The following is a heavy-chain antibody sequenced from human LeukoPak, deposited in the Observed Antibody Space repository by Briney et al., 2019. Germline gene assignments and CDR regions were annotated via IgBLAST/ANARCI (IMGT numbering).Heavy chain of an antibody. J-gene: IGHJ4*02. V-gene: IGHV4-4*02. CDR2: IYHSGRT. CDR1: GVSISSSNW. CDR3: ARDHPPLTD. Sequence: KTSETLSLTCAVSGVSISSSNWWSWVRQPPGKGLEWIGEIYHSGRTNYNPSLKSRVTTSVDKSKNQFSLKLSSVTAADTAVYYCARDHPPLTDWGQGTLVTVSS. D-gene: IGHD3-9*01.